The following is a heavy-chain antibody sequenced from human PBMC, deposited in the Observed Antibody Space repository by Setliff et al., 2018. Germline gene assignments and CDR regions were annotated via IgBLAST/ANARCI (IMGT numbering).Heavy chain of an antibody. CDR2: IHASGSP. CDR1: GGSITSGSFY. CDR3: ARANKKLDYYYYYYMDV. Sequence: KPSETLSLTCTVSGGSITSGSFYWSWIRQPAGKKLEWIGRIHASGSPDYNPSFKSRVTISLDTSKNQFSLKLISVTAADTAVYYCARANKKLDYYYYYYMDVWGKGTTVTVSS. J-gene: IGHJ6*03. D-gene: IGHD1-1*01. V-gene: IGHV4-61*02.